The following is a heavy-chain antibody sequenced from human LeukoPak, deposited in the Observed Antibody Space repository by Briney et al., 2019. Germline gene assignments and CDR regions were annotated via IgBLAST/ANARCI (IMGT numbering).Heavy chain of an antibody. CDR3: AKDIRFQAVVMVAATSDY. Sequence: GGSLRLSCAASGFTFSDYGIHWVRQAPGKGLEWVALIRYDANSKYYADSVEGRFTISRDNSKNTLSLQMVSLRPEDTAVYYCAKDIRFQAVVMVAATSDYWGQGTLVTVSS. D-gene: IGHD2-15*01. V-gene: IGHV3-30*02. J-gene: IGHJ4*02. CDR1: GFTFSDYG. CDR2: IRYDANSK.